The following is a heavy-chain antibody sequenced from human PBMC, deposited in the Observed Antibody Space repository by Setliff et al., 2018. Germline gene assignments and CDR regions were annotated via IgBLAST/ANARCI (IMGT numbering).Heavy chain of an antibody. CDR2: IYYSGST. V-gene: IGHV4-39*07. CDR3: ARDPYNWNYGDAFDI. CDR1: GGSISSSSYY. J-gene: IGHJ3*02. Sequence: SETLSLTCTVSGGSISSSSYYWGWIGQPPGKGLEGIGSIYYSGSTYYNPSLKSRVTISVDTSKNQFSLKLSSVTAADTAVYYCARDPYNWNYGDAFDIWGQGTMVTVSS. D-gene: IGHD1-7*01.